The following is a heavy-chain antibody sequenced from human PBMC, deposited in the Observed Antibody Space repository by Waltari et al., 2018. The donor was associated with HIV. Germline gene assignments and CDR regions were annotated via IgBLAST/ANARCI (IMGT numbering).Heavy chain of an antibody. J-gene: IGHJ3*02. Sequence: EVKLVQSGPEVKTPGESLKISCKASGYTFTHHWIAWVRQMPGKGLEWMGIIHPTDSHTRYSPSFQGHVSISADKSINTAYLQWSSLKASDSAMYYCARQTIPYYSSGGSLNDAFDIWGHGTVVTVSS. D-gene: IGHD2-15*01. CDR3: ARQTIPYYSSGGSLNDAFDI. CDR1: GYTFTHHW. CDR2: IHPTDSHT. V-gene: IGHV5-51*01.